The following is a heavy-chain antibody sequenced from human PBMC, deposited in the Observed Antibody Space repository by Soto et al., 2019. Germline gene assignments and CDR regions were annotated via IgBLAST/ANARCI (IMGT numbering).Heavy chain of an antibody. CDR1: GYTFSNYA. CDR3: ARVISLRMAAPPY. CDR2: ISPYNGNA. Sequence: ASVKVSCKTSGYTFSNYAISWVRQAPGQGLEWMGWISPYNGNANYTEKFQGRVSMTTDTSTTTAYMDLTSLTSDDTAICYCARVISLRMAAPPYWGQGTLVTVSS. J-gene: IGHJ4*02. D-gene: IGHD2-21*01. V-gene: IGHV1-18*04.